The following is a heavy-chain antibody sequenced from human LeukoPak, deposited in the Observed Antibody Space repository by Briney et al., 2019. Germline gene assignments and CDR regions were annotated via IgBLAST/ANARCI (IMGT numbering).Heavy chain of an antibody. CDR2: IYYSGST. V-gene: IGHV4-59*01. D-gene: IGHD6-6*01. CDR1: GGSISSYY. CDR3: ARDDRAAARALGY. Sequence: PGALSVTCTVSGGSISSYYWSWIRQPPGKGLEWVGYIYYSGSTNYNPSLKSRVTISVDTSKNQFSLKLSSVTAADTDVYYCARDDRAAARALGYWGQGTLVTVSS. J-gene: IGHJ4*02.